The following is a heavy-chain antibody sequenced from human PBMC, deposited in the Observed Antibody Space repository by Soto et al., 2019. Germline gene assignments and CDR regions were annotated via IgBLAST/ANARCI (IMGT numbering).Heavy chain of an antibody. D-gene: IGHD6-6*01. CDR3: ARSIGSSSFDFDF. CDR2: FIPVFGTT. Sequence: QVQLVQSGGEVKKPGSSVKVSCKASVGTFSNYAISWVRQAPGQGLEWMGGFIPVFGTTHYAQKFEGRVTITADDSTNTDMELRGLRSEDTALYYCARSIGSSSFDFDFWGQGTLITVSS. V-gene: IGHV1-69*01. CDR1: VGTFSNYA. J-gene: IGHJ4*02.